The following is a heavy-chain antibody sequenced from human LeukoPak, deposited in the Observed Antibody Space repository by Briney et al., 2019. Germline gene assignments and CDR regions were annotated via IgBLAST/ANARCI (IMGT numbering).Heavy chain of an antibody. CDR1: GFTFGSYT. Sequence: GGSLRLSCAASGFTFGSYTMNWVRQAPGKGLEWVSAISGSGGSTYYADSVKGRFTISRDNSKNTLYLQMNSLRAEDTAVYYCAKDVVGATTEFDYWGQGTLVTVSS. J-gene: IGHJ4*02. CDR2: ISGSGGST. V-gene: IGHV3-23*01. D-gene: IGHD1-26*01. CDR3: AKDVVGATTEFDY.